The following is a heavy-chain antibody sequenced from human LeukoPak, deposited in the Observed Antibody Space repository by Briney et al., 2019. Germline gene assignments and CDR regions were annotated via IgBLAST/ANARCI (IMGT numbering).Heavy chain of an antibody. Sequence: ASVKVSCKASGCTFTSYYMHWVRQAPGQGLEWMGIINPSGGSTSYAQKFQGRVTITRDTSASTAYMELSSLRSEDTAVYYCARNGGATEFYFDYWGQGTLDTVSS. CDR1: GCTFTSYY. CDR3: ARNGGATEFYFDY. CDR2: INPSGGST. J-gene: IGHJ4*02. V-gene: IGHV1-46*01. D-gene: IGHD1-26*01.